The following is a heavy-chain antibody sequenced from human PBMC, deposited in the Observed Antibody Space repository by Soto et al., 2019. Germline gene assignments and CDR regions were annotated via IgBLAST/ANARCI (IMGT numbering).Heavy chain of an antibody. CDR1: GYTFTAYY. CDR2: INPNSGDT. D-gene: IGHD6-13*01. Sequence: QMQLVQSGAEVKKPGASAKVSCKASGYTFTAYYIHWVRQAPGQGLEWMGWINPNSGDTKYGQKFQGRVSMTRDTSISTAYMDLSRVTSDDTAIYYCARAGVAAPRSGEYGMDVWGQGTTVTVSS. V-gene: IGHV1-2*02. CDR3: ARAGVAAPRSGEYGMDV. J-gene: IGHJ6*02.